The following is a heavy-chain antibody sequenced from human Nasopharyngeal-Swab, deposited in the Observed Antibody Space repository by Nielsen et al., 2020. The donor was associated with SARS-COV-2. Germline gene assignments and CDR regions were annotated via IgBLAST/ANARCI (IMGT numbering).Heavy chain of an antibody. V-gene: IGHV1-18*01. CDR2: IGAYNGNT. J-gene: IGHJ4*02. Sequence: ASVKVSCRASGYILTSYDSSWVRQAGGQGLEWMGWIGAYNGNTNYAQKFQDRVTMTTDTSTSTVYMELRSLRSDDTAVYYCARHGVAEDYWGQGTLVTVSS. CDR1: GYILTSYD. CDR3: ARHGVAEDY. D-gene: IGHD3-3*01.